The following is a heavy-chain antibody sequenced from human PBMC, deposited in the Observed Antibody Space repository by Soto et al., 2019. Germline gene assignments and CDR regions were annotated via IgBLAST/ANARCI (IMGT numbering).Heavy chain of an antibody. J-gene: IGHJ6*02. Sequence: SETRSLTCTVSGGSISSGDYYWSWIRQPPGKGLEWIGYIYYSGSTYYNPSLKSRVTISVDTSKNQFSLKLSSVTAADTAVYYCARDSSNTAMGSSYYYYGMDVWGQGTTVTVS. CDR3: ARDSSNTAMGSSYYYYGMDV. D-gene: IGHD5-18*01. V-gene: IGHV4-30-4*01. CDR1: GGSISSGDYY. CDR2: IYYSGST.